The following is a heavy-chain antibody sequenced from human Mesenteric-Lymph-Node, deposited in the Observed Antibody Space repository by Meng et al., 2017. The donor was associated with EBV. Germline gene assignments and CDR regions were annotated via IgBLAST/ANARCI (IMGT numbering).Heavy chain of an antibody. J-gene: IGHJ5*02. D-gene: IGHD2-2*01. V-gene: IGHV4-34*01. CDR2: IHHSETA. Sequence: QVQLQQWGAGLLKPSETLCLTCVIYGGSFSGYSWNWIRQAPGKGLEWIGKIHHSETADYNPSLEDRVIISADTSKNQFSLKLTSVTAADTAVYYCARQGYCRTTTCSTWFDPWGQGTLVTVSS. CDR3: ARQGYCRTTTCSTWFDP. CDR1: GGSFSGYS.